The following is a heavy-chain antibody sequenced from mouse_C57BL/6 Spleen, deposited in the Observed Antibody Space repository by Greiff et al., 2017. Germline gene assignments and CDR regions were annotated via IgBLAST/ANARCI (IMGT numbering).Heavy chain of an antibody. Sequence: VQLQQSGPELVKPGASVKISCKASGYSFTGYYMNWVKQSPEKSLEWIGEINPSTGGTTYNQKFKAKATLTVDKSSSTAYMQLKSLTSEDSAVXYCARSDYGNYGYFDVWGTGTTVTVSS. J-gene: IGHJ1*03. CDR3: ARSDYGNYGYFDV. CDR2: INPSTGGT. D-gene: IGHD2-1*01. V-gene: IGHV1-42*01. CDR1: GYSFTGYY.